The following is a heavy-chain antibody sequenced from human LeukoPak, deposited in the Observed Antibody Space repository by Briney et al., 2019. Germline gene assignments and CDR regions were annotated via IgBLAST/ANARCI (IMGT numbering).Heavy chain of an antibody. V-gene: IGHV4-61*02. CDR3: ARALSAQTRFGEYPFDY. Sequence: TLSLTCTVSGGSISSGSYYWSWIRQPAGKGLEWIGRIYTSGSTNYNPSLKSRVTISVDTSKNQFSLKLSSVTAADTAVYYCARALSAQTRFGEYPFDYWGQGTLVTVSS. J-gene: IGHJ4*02. CDR2: IYTSGST. CDR1: GGSISSGSYY. D-gene: IGHD3-10*01.